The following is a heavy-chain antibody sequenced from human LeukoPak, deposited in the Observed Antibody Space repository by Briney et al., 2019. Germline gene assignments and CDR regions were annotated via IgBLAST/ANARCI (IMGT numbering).Heavy chain of an antibody. CDR1: GGSFSGYY. D-gene: IGHD2-2*01. CDR2: INHRGST. CDR3: ARVGVPAARRYYYYYMDV. J-gene: IGHJ6*03. V-gene: IGHV4-34*01. Sequence: PSETLSLTCAVYGGSFSGYYWSWIRQPPGKGLEWIGEINHRGSTNYNASLKSRVTISVDTSKNQFSLKLSSVTAADTAVYYCARVGVPAARRYYYYYMDVWGKGTTVTVSS.